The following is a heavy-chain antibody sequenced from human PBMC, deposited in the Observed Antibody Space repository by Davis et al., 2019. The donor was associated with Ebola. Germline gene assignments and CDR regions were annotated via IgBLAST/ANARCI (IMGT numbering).Heavy chain of an antibody. CDR3: ARETSADF. J-gene: IGHJ4*02. CDR1: GFTFRAYT. V-gene: IGHV3-21*01. D-gene: IGHD6-6*01. CDR2: ISSSSSYI. Sequence: GESLKISCAASGFTFRAYTMNWLRQAPGKGLEWVSSISSSSSYIYYTDSVRGRFTISRDNAKNSLYLQMTSLGAEDTGVYYCARETSADFWGQGTLVTVSS.